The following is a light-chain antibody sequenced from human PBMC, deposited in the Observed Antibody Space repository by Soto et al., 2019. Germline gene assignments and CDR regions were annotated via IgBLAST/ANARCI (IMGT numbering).Light chain of an antibody. CDR2: SAS. CDR1: QAINGY. J-gene: IGKJ2*01. CDR3: QQHNTYPFT. V-gene: IGKV1-16*02. Sequence: DIQMTQSPSSLSASVGDRVTITCRASQAINGYLAWFQQKPGKAHKSLIHSASILQSGVPSKFSGSGSGTDFTLTINSLQPEDFATYYCQQHNTYPFTFGQGTKVEIK.